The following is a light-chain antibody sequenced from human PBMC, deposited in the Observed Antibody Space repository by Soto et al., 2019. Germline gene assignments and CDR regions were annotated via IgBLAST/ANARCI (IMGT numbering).Light chain of an antibody. J-gene: IGKJ5*01. V-gene: IGKV3-11*01. Sequence: EIVLTQSPATLSLSPGERATLSCRASQSISNHLVWYQQKSGQAPRLLIYDASNRATDIPARFSGSVSGTDFTLTISSLELEGFAVYYCQQRSTWPPTFGQGTRLEIK. CDR3: QQRSTWPPT. CDR2: DAS. CDR1: QSISNH.